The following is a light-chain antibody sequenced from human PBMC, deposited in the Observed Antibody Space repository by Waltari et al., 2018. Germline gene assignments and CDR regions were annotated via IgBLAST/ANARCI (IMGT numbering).Light chain of an antibody. CDR3: QQRGV. CDR1: QSISSY. V-gene: IGKV1-39*01. CDR2: AAS. Sequence: DIQMTKSPSSLSASVGDRVTITGRASQSISSYLNWYQQKPGKAPKLLIYAASSLQSGVPSRFSGSGAGTDFTLTISSLQPEDFATYYCQQRGVFGQWTKLEIK. J-gene: IGKJ2*01.